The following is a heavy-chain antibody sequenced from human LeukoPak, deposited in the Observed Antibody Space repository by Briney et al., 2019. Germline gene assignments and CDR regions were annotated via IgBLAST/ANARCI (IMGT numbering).Heavy chain of an antibody. D-gene: IGHD6-13*01. CDR2: IWYDGGNK. Sequence: GGSLRLSCAASGFTFRSHGMHWVRQAPGKGLEWVAVIWYDGGNKYYADSVKGRFTISRGNSENTLFLQMNSLRAEDTAVYYCARDRGYGIDYWGQGTLVTVSS. J-gene: IGHJ4*02. CDR1: GFTFRSHG. V-gene: IGHV3-33*01. CDR3: ARDRGYGIDY.